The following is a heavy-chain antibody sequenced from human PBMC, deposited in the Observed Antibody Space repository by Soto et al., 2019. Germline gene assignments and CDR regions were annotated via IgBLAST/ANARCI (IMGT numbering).Heavy chain of an antibody. J-gene: IGHJ4*02. CDR2: ISYDGSNK. CDR3: ARGCGRRYYYGSGSHYFDY. Sequence: HPGGSLRLSCAASGFTFSSYAMHWVRQAPGKGLEWVAVISYDGSNKYYADSVKGRFTISRDNSKNTLYLQMNSLRAEDTAVYYCARGCGRRYYYGSGSHYFDYWGQGTLVTVSS. CDR1: GFTFSSYA. D-gene: IGHD3-10*01. V-gene: IGHV3-30-3*01.